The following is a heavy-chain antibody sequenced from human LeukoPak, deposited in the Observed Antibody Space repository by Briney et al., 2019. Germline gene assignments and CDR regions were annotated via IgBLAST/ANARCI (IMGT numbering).Heavy chain of an antibody. Sequence: ASVKVSCKASGYTFTDYYMHWVRQAPGRGLEWVGLINPSGSRTICAQKFQGRVTMTRDTSTSTLYMQLSSLRSEDTAVYYCARGPAGTNYYFYGMDVWGQGTTVTVSS. CDR3: ARGPAGTNYYFYGMDV. CDR1: GYTFTDYY. J-gene: IGHJ6*02. D-gene: IGHD6-13*01. CDR2: INPSGSRT. V-gene: IGHV1-46*01.